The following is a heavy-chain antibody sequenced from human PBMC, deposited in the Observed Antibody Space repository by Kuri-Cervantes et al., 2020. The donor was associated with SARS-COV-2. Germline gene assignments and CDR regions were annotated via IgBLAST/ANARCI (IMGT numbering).Heavy chain of an antibody. D-gene: IGHD2-2*01. Sequence: ASVKVSCKASGYTFTDFSIYWVRQVPGQRLEWVGWINPNSGGTNFAQNFQDRVSLTRDTSINTAFMELSTLRSDDTAIYYCARSVPTSTSSSWHPWAPGTLVTVSS. V-gene: IGHV1-2*02. J-gene: IGHJ5*02. CDR2: INPNSGGT. CDR3: ARSVPTSTSSSWHP. CDR1: GYTFTDFS.